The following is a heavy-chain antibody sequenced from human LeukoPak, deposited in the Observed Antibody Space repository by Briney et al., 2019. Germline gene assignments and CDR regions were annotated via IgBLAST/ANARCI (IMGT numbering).Heavy chain of an antibody. Sequence: SETLSLTCTVSGGSISSYYWSWIRQPAGKGLEWIGRIYTSGSTNYNPSLKSRVTMSVDTSKNQFSLKLSSVTAADTAVYYCARDLVLRFLEWPPLGAFDIWGQGTMVTVSS. CDR2: IYTSGST. CDR1: GGSISSYY. CDR3: ARDLVLRFLEWPPLGAFDI. D-gene: IGHD3-3*01. V-gene: IGHV4-4*07. J-gene: IGHJ3*02.